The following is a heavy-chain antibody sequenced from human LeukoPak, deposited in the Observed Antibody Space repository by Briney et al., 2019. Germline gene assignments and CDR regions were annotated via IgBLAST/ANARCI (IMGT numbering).Heavy chain of an antibody. CDR1: GYTFTGYY. D-gene: IGHD3-3*01. CDR3: ARDGSWSSISYSDY. J-gene: IGHJ4*02. Sequence: ASVKVSCKASGYTFTGYYMHWVRQAPGQGLEWMGWINPNSGDTKYEQRFQGRVTMTRDTSISTAYMELTSLRSDDAAVYFCARDGSWSSISYSDYWGQGTLVTVSS. V-gene: IGHV1-2*02. CDR2: INPNSGDT.